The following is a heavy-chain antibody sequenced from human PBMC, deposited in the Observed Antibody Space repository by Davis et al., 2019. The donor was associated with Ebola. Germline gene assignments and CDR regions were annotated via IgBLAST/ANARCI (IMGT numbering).Heavy chain of an antibody. J-gene: IGHJ4*02. D-gene: IGHD2-2*01. CDR1: GFTFSTYG. CDR2: IYSGGYT. CDR3: ARAVGAAAAPVDH. Sequence: GESLKISCAASGFTFSTYGMHWVRQAPGKRPEWVSVIYSGGYTLYADSVKGRFTISRDNSQNTVYLQMNNLRAADPAVYYWARAVGAAAAPVDHWGPGTLVTVSS. V-gene: IGHV3-53*01.